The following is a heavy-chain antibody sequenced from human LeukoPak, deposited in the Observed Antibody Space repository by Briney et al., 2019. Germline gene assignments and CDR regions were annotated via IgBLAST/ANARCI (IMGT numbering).Heavy chain of an antibody. Sequence: GGSLRLSCAASGFTFTRYSMGWGRQAPVPGLKGVAHIKEAGSELSYVDSAKGRFTISRDNAKSSLYLQMNSLGAEDTAMYYCARSYTYARHWGQGALVTVSS. D-gene: IGHD5-18*01. J-gene: IGHJ4*02. CDR1: GFTFTRYS. CDR2: IKEAGSEL. CDR3: ARSYTYARH. V-gene: IGHV3-7*03.